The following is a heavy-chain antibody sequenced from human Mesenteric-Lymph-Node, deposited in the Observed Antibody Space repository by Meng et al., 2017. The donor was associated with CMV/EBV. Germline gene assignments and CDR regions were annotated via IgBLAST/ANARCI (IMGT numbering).Heavy chain of an antibody. CDR3: GRDNWGSIDY. Sequence: QLQESGLRRVKPSETLSLTCTVSGGSCSGSPWSWIRQPPGKGLEWVGYMSYSGSTNYNPSLKSRITMSLDTSKNQFSLELSSVTAADTAVYYCGRDNWGSIDYWGQGTLVTVSS. V-gene: IGHV4-59*13. CDR2: MSYSGST. CDR1: GGSCSGSP. D-gene: IGHD7-27*01. J-gene: IGHJ4*02.